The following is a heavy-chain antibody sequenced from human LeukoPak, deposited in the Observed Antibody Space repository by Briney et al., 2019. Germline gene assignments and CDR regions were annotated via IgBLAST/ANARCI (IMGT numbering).Heavy chain of an antibody. J-gene: IGHJ4*02. CDR3: AREGGYGDPPAHLDY. Sequence: PGVSLRLSCAASGFTFSSYSMNWVRQAPGKGLEWVSSISSSSSYIYYADSVKGRFTISRDNAKNSLYLQMNSLRAEDTAVYYCAREGGYGDPPAHLDYWGQGTLVTGSS. V-gene: IGHV3-21*01. CDR1: GFTFSSYS. D-gene: IGHD4-17*01. CDR2: ISSSSSYI.